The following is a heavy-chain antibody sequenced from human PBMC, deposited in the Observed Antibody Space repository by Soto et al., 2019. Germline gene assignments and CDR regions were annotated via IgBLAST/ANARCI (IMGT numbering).Heavy chain of an antibody. D-gene: IGHD2-8*01. CDR1: GGTFSSYA. CDR2: IIPIFGTA. J-gene: IGHJ6*02. CDR3: ARGHSTDCSNGVCSFFYNHEMDV. Sequence: SVKVSCKASGGTFSSYAISWVRQAPGQGLEWMGGIIPIFGTANYAQKFQGRVTITADESTSTAYMELSSLRSDDTAVYFCARGHSTDCSNGVCSFFYNHEMDVWGQGTTVTVSS. V-gene: IGHV1-69*13.